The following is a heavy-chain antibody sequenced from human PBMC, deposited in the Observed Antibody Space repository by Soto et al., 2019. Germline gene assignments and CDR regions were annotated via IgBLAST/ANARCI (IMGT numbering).Heavy chain of an antibody. CDR2: IRSKANSYAT. CDR3: TSTRTGASYVFDY. V-gene: IGHV3-73*01. J-gene: IGHJ4*02. Sequence: GGSLRLSCAASGFTFSGSAMHWVRQASGKGLEWVGRIRSKANSYATAYAASVKGRFTISRDDSKNTAYLQMNSLKTEDTAVYYCTSTRTGASYVFDYWGQGTLVTVSS. D-gene: IGHD7-27*01. CDR1: GFTFSGSA.